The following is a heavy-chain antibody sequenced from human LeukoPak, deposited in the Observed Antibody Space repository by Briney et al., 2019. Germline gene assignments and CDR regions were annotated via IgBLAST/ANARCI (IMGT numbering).Heavy chain of an antibody. Sequence: QPGGSLRLSCAASGFTFSSYAMSWARQAPGKGLEWVSAISGSGGSTYYADSVKGRFTISRDNSKNTLYLQMNSLRAEDTAVYYCAKDYLSGWYWLGYDYWGQGTLVTVSS. D-gene: IGHD6-19*01. CDR2: ISGSGGST. V-gene: IGHV3-23*01. J-gene: IGHJ4*02. CDR3: AKDYLSGWYWLGYDY. CDR1: GFTFSSYA.